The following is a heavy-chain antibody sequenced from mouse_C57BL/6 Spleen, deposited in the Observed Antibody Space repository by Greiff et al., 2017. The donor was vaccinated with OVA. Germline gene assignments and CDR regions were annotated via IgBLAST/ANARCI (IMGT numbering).Heavy chain of an antibody. V-gene: IGHV1-55*01. D-gene: IGHD2-3*01. J-gene: IGHJ3*01. CDR1: GYTFTSYW. CDR3: AREGNDGYYAAY. CDR2: IYPGSGST. Sequence: QVQLQQPGAELVKPGASVKMSCKASGYTFTSYWITWVKQRPGQGLEWIGDIYPGSGSTNYNEKFKSKATLTVDTSSSTAYMQLSSPTSEDSAVYYCAREGNDGYYAAYWGQGTLVTVSA.